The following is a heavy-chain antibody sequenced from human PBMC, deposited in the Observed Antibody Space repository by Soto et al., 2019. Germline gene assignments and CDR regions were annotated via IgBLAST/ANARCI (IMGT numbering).Heavy chain of an antibody. CDR1: GFTFSSYA. D-gene: IGHD1-26*01. CDR2: ISYDGSNK. J-gene: IGHJ4*02. V-gene: IGHV3-30-3*01. Sequence: QVQLVESGGGVVQPGRSLRLSCAASGFTFSSYAMHWVRQAPGKGLEWVAVISYDGSNKYYADSLKGRFTISRDNSKNTLYLQMNSLRAEDTAVYYCARDPKRELLFYYFDYWGQGTLVTVSS. CDR3: ARDPKRELLFYYFDY.